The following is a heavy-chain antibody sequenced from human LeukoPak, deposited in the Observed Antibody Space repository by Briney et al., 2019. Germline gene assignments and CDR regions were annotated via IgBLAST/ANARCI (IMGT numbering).Heavy chain of an antibody. J-gene: IGHJ4*02. D-gene: IGHD1-26*01. CDR3: ARVPLVGATLFDY. Sequence: SSETLPLTRTVSGGSISSSSYYWGWIRQPPGKGLEWIGSIYYSGSTYYNPSLKSRVTISVDTSKNQFSLKLSSVTAADTAVYYCARVPLVGATLFDYWGQGTLVTVSS. CDR1: GGSISSSSYY. V-gene: IGHV4-39*07. CDR2: IYYSGST.